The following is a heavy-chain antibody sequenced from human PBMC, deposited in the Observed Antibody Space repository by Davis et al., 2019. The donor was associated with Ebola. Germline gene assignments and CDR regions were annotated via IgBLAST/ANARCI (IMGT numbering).Heavy chain of an antibody. CDR1: GGTFSSYT. J-gene: IGHJ6*04. Sequence: ASVKVSCKASGGTFSSYTISWVRQAPGQGLEWMGWISAYNGNTNYAQKLQGRVTMTTDTSTSTAYMELRSLRSDDTAVYYCARARIVVVRGYYYYYGMDVWGKGTTVTVSS. D-gene: IGHD3-22*01. CDR3: ARARIVVVRGYYYYYGMDV. V-gene: IGHV1-18*01. CDR2: ISAYNGNT.